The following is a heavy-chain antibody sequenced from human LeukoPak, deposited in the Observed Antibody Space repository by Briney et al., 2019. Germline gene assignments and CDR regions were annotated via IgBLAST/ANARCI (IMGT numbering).Heavy chain of an antibody. CDR2: IYYSGST. CDR3: ARGPTRFAYSNYGAYYYYYMDV. Sequence: SETLSLTCTVSGGSISSSNFYWGWIRQPPGKGLEWIGSIYYSGSTYYNPSLKSRVTISVDTSKNQFSLKLSSVTAADTAVYYCARGPTRFAYSNYGAYYYYYMDVWGKGTTVTVSS. D-gene: IGHD4-11*01. J-gene: IGHJ6*03. V-gene: IGHV4-39*07. CDR1: GGSISSSNFY.